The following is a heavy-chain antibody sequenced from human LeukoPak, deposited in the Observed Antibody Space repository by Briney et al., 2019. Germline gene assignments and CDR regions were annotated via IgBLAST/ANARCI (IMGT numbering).Heavy chain of an antibody. CDR3: ARIHWIGGDVESVDY. Sequence: ASVKVSCKASGFIFTSYGITWVRQAPGQGLEWMGWIIPHSGNTNYAQKVQGRVTMTTDTSTNTANMELRSLTFDDTAMYYCARIHWIGGDVESVDYWGQGTLVTVSS. V-gene: IGHV1-18*01. CDR2: IIPHSGNT. D-gene: IGHD2-21*02. J-gene: IGHJ4*02. CDR1: GFIFTSYG.